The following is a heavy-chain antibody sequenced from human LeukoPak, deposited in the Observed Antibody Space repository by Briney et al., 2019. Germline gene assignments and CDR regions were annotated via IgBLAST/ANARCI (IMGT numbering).Heavy chain of an antibody. J-gene: IGHJ4*02. CDR2: ISSSSSTI. CDR3: ARDSAPSYYDFWSGYYPFYDY. Sequence: GGSLRLSCAASGFTFSSYSMNWVRRAPGKGLEWVSYISSSSSTIYYADSVKGRFTISRDNAKNSLYLQMNSLRAEDTAVYYCARDSAPSYYDFWSGYYPFYDYWGQGTLVTVSS. V-gene: IGHV3-48*01. CDR1: GFTFSSYS. D-gene: IGHD3-3*01.